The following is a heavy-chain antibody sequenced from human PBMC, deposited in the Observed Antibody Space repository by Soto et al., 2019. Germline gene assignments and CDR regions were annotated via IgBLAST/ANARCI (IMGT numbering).Heavy chain of an antibody. V-gene: IGHV1-69*13. J-gene: IGHJ6*02. Sequence: SVKVSCKASGGTFSSYAISWVRQAPGQGLEWMGGIIPIFGTANYAQKFQGRVTITADESTSTAYMELSSLRSEDTALYYCARAVDIVLVQSAKNGPPLYYYCGMDVWGQGTMVTVSS. CDR1: GGTFSSYA. CDR3: ARAVDIVLVQSAKNGPPLYYYCGMDV. D-gene: IGHD2-2*01. CDR2: IIPIFGTA.